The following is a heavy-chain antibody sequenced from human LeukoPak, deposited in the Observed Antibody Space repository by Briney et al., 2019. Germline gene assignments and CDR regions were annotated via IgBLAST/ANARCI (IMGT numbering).Heavy chain of an antibody. Sequence: GGSLRLSCAASGFTFSSYEMNWVRQAPGKGLEWVSYISSSGSTIYYADSVKGRFTISRDNAKNSLYLQMNSLRAEDTAVYYCADGGRYGSGKNFDYWGQGTLVTVSS. CDR2: ISSSGSTI. CDR3: ADGGRYGSGKNFDY. V-gene: IGHV3-48*03. J-gene: IGHJ4*02. CDR1: GFTFSSYE. D-gene: IGHD3-10*01.